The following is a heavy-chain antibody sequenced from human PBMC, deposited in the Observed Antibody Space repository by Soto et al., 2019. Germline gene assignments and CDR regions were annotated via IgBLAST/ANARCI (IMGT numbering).Heavy chain of an antibody. J-gene: IGHJ4*02. CDR3: ARRYGYSFDY. D-gene: IGHD1-1*01. CDR2: IYNSGRT. V-gene: IGHV4-59*08. CDR1: GCSISSYY. Sequence: PSETLSLTCTFSGCSISSYYWSLIRQPPGKGLEWIGYIYNSGRTNYNPSLKSRVTISVDTSKNQFSLKLSSVTAADTAVYYCARRYGYSFDYWGQGTLVTVSS.